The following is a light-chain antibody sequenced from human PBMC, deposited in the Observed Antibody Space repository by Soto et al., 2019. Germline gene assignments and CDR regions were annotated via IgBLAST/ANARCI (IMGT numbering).Light chain of an antibody. CDR1: QGITSW. J-gene: IGKJ4*01. Sequence: DIQMTQSPSSVSASVGDRVTITCRASQGITSWLAWYQQKPGKAPKLLIYRASNLQSGVPSRFSGSGSGTDFTLTISGLQTADFATYYCQQTTTFPLTFGVGTKVEIK. CDR2: RAS. V-gene: IGKV1-12*01. CDR3: QQTTTFPLT.